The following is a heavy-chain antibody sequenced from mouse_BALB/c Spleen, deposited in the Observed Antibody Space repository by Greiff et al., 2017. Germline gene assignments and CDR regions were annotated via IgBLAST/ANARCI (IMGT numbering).Heavy chain of an antibody. Sequence: VKLVESGAELVRPGASVTLSCKASGYTFTDYEMHWVKQTPVHGLEWIGAIDPETGGTAYNQKFKGKATLTADKSSSTAYMELRSLTSEDSAVYYCTRGAVAYAMDYWGQGTSVTVSS. CDR1: GYTFTDYE. V-gene: IGHV1-15*01. CDR3: TRGAVAYAMDY. J-gene: IGHJ4*01. D-gene: IGHD1-1*01. CDR2: IDPETGGT.